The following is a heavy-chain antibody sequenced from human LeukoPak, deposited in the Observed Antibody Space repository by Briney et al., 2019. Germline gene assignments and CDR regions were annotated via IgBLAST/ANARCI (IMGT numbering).Heavy chain of an antibody. CDR3: ARDYCSGGSCYSYYFDY. CDR2: INPNSGGT. V-gene: IGHV1-2*06. D-gene: IGHD2-15*01. Sequence: GASVKVSCKASGYTFTGYYMHWVRQAPGQGLEWMGRINPNSGGTNYAQKFQGRVTMTRDTCISTAYMELSRLRSDDTAVYYCARDYCSGGSCYSYYFDYWGQGTLVTVSS. CDR1: GYTFTGYY. J-gene: IGHJ4*02.